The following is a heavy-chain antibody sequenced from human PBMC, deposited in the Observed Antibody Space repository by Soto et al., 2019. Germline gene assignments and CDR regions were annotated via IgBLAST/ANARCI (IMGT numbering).Heavy chain of an antibody. CDR1: GGSFSGYY. CDR3: ARADRTLVASYSLDV. D-gene: IGHD2-8*02. J-gene: IGHJ6*02. Sequence: SETLSLTCAVYGGSFSGYYWTWIRQPPGKGLEWIGEINHSGTINFNPSLKSRLTISLDTSKKHFSLKLSSVTDADTAAYYCARADRTLVASYSLDVWGQGTTVTVSS. CDR2: INHSGTI. V-gene: IGHV4-34*01.